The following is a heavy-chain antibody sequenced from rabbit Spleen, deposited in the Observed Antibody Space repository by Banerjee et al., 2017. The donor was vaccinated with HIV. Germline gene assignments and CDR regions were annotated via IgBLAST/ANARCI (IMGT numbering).Heavy chain of an antibody. CDR3: ARDSAGREDFNL. J-gene: IGHJ4*01. D-gene: IGHD5-1*01. CDR1: GFSLNSGYD. V-gene: IGHV1S40*01. Sequence: QSLEESGGGLVKPGASLTLTCKASGFSLNSGYDMCWVRQAPGKGLEWIACIDVRSPTTHYATWAKGRFTISRASSTTVTLQMTSLTAADTATYFCARDSAGREDFNLWGPGTLVTVS. CDR2: IDVRSPTT.